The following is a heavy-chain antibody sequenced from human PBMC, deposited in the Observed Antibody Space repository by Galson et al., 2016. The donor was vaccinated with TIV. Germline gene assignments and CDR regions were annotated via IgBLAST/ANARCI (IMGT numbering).Heavy chain of an antibody. CDR2: IIPILGMT. D-gene: IGHD2-2*01. CDR3: ARAYCSSSNCGKSYNYYYIDV. Sequence: SVKVSCKASGGTFRNVGIFWVRQAPGQGLEWMGGIIPILGMTNYAQRFRGRVTLSADEFMSTSYLELSSLRSEDTAVYYCARAYCSSSNCGKSYNYYYIDVWGEGTTVTVAS. J-gene: IGHJ6*03. CDR1: GGTFRNVG. V-gene: IGHV1-69*10.